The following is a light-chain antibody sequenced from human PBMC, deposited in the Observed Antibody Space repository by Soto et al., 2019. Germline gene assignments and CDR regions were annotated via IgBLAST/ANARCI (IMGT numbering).Light chain of an antibody. Sequence: QSVLTQPASVSGSPGQSLTISCTGTSSDVGGYNYASWYQQHPGKAPKLMIYDVSNRPSGVSNRFSGSKSGNTASLTISGLQAEDEADYYCSSYTSSSTLGVFGTGTMVTVL. CDR3: SSYTSSSTLGV. J-gene: IGLJ1*01. CDR2: DVS. V-gene: IGLV2-14*01. CDR1: SSDVGGYNY.